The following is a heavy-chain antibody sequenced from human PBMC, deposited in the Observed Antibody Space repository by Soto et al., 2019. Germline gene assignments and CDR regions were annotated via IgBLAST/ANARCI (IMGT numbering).Heavy chain of an antibody. D-gene: IGHD5-12*01. CDR3: ARGGGYDLLLDY. CDR1: GYTXTSYG. V-gene: IGHV1-18*01. J-gene: IGHJ4*02. Sequence: SXKVSFEASGYTXTSYGIGLVRQAPGQGLEWRGWISAYNGNTNYAQKLQGRVTMTTDTYTNTAYMELRSLRSDDRAVYYCARGGGYDLLLDYWGQGTLGTVS. CDR2: ISAYNGNT.